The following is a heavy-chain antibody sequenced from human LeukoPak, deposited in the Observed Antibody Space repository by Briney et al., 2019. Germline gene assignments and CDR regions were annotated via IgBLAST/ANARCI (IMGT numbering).Heavy chain of an antibody. CDR1: EFTFSDYW. CDR3: ATYDNWVAGNV. D-gene: IGHD1-20*01. Sequence: GGSLRLSCAASEFTFSDYWMGWVRQAPGKGPEWVANIKKDGSEERYVDSVKGRFTVSRDNAKNSLFLQMNSLRVEDTAVYYCATYDNWVAGNVWGQGTTVSVSS. V-gene: IGHV3-7*01. J-gene: IGHJ6*02. CDR2: IKKDGSEE.